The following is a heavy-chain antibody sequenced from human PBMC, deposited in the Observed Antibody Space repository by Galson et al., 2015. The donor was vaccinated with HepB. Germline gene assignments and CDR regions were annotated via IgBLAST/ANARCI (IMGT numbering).Heavy chain of an antibody. Sequence: SVKVSCKASGYTFTSYDINWVRQATGQGLEWMGWMNPNSGNTGYAQKFQGRVTMTRNTSISTAYMELSSLRSEDTAVYYCARAYCSSTSCSTIFGDEQKFDPWGQGTLSPSPQ. D-gene: IGHD2-2*02. V-gene: IGHV1-8*01. CDR3: ARAYCSSTSCSTIFGDEQKFDP. CDR2: MNPNSGNT. CDR1: GYTFTSYD. J-gene: IGHJ5*02.